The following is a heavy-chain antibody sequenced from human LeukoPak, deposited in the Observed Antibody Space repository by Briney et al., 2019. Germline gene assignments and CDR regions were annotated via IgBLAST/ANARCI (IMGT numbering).Heavy chain of an antibody. J-gene: IGHJ3*02. Sequence: SETLSLTCTVSGYSISSGYYWGWIRQPPGKGLEWIGYIYHSGSTYYNPSLKSRVTISVDRSKNQFSLKLSSVTAADTAVYYCARDLLSGPGAFDIWGQGTMVTVSS. D-gene: IGHD2-2*01. CDR3: ARDLLSGPGAFDI. CDR1: GYSISSGYY. CDR2: IYHSGST. V-gene: IGHV4-38-2*02.